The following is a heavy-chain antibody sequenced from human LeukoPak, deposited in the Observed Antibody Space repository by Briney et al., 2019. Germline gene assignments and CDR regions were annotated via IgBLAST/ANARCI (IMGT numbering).Heavy chain of an antibody. Sequence: GGSLRLSCAASGFTFSSYSMNWVRQAPGKGLEWVSSISSVGSYIYCADSVKGRFTISRDNAKNSLYLQMNSLRAEDTAVYYCARVPGVQLERRYYFDFWGQGTLVTVSS. J-gene: IGHJ4*02. CDR3: ARVPGVQLERRYYFDF. CDR2: ISSVGSYI. CDR1: GFTFSSYS. D-gene: IGHD1-1*01. V-gene: IGHV3-21*01.